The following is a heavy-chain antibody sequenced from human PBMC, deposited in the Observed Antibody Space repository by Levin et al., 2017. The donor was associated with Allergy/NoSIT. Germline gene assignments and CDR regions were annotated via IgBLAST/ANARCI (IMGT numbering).Heavy chain of an antibody. CDR3: AREDLSRDYYGVDV. Sequence: PGGSLRLSCATSGFTFSSYGMHWVRQAPGKGLEWVAMIWYDGRNKYYADSVNGRFTISRDNSKNTLYLQMNSLTAEDTAVYYCAREDLSRDYYGVDVWGQGTTVTVSS. D-gene: IGHD3-16*02. CDR2: IWYDGRNK. CDR1: GFTFSSYG. V-gene: IGHV3-33*08. J-gene: IGHJ6*02.